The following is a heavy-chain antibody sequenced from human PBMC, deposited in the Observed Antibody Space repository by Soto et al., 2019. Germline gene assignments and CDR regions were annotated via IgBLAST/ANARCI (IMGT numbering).Heavy chain of an antibody. CDR2: IFPIDETP. CDR3: ARLSRPNYYDTSGFFKDNWFDP. V-gene: IGHV1-69*01. J-gene: IGHJ5*02. CDR1: GGTFNSYD. D-gene: IGHD3-22*01. Sequence: QVQLVQSGAEVKKPGSSMKVSCKASGGTFNSYDINWVRQAPGQGLEWMGGIFPIDETPKYAQKFQGRVTITADESTNTVYMELSSLRSEDTAMYYCARLSRPNYYDTSGFFKDNWFDPWGQGTLVTVSS.